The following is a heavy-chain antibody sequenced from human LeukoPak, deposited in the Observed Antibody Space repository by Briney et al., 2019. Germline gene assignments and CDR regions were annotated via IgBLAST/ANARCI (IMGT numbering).Heavy chain of an antibody. D-gene: IGHD4-11*01. Sequence: GGSLRLSCAASGFTVSSNYMSWVRQAPGKGLEWVSAISARADTTSYADSVKGRFTISRDNSKNTLYLQMNSLRAEDTAVYYCAKDRLGTRKNWFDPWGQGTLVTVSS. CDR2: ISARADTT. CDR3: AKDRLGTRKNWFDP. V-gene: IGHV3-66*02. CDR1: GFTVSSNY. J-gene: IGHJ5*02.